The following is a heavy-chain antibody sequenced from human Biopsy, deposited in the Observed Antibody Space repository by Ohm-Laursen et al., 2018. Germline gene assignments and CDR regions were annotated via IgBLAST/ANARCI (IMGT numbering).Heavy chain of an antibody. J-gene: IGHJ2*01. CDR1: GGTFTNHA. Sequence: SVNVSCKASGGTFTNHAVGWVRQAPGQGLEWVGSSIPLFNTANYADKFQGRVTLTADKSTAPAYMELSSLRSEDTAIYYCPRFQLGAYDDSGSYRAVEHWYFDLWGRGTLVTVSS. CDR3: PRFQLGAYDDSGSYRAVEHWYFDL. CDR2: SIPLFNTA. V-gene: IGHV1-69*06. D-gene: IGHD3-22*01.